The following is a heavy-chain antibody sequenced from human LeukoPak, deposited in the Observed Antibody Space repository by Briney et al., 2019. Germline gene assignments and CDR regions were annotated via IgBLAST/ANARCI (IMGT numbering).Heavy chain of an antibody. V-gene: IGHV3-30*03. CDR3: AGIAVVPAANGCFRDY. Sequence: PGGSLRLSCAASGFTFSSYGMHWVRQAPGKGLEWVAVVSDSGNNQFYADFVKGRFTVSRDNSKNTLYLQMNSLRAEDTAIYFCAGIAVVPAANGCFRDYWGQGTLVTVSP. CDR2: VSDSGNNQ. CDR1: GFTFSSYG. D-gene: IGHD2-2*01. J-gene: IGHJ4*02.